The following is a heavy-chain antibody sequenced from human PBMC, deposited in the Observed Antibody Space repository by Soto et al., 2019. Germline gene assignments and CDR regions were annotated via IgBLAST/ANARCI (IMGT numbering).Heavy chain of an antibody. D-gene: IGHD2-15*01. J-gene: IGHJ4*02. Sequence: GESLKISCKGSGYSFTSYWIGWVRQMPGKGLEWMGIIYPGDSDTRYSPSFQGQVTISADKFISTAYLQWSSLKASDTAMYYCARRSYCSGGRCYSGYLFDYWGQGTLVTVSS. V-gene: IGHV5-51*01. CDR2: IYPGDSDT. CDR1: GYSFTSYW. CDR3: ARRSYCSGGRCYSGYLFDY.